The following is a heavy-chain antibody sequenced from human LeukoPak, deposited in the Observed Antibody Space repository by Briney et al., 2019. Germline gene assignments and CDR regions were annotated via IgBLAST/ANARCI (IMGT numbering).Heavy chain of an antibody. CDR3: ARGGYSGYAFDR. J-gene: IGHJ5*02. Sequence: SETLSLTCTVSGGSISRYYWSWIRQPPGKGLEWIGNIYYNGSTNYKPSLKRRVTISVHTSKNQFSLHLRSLTAADTAVYYCARGGYSGYAFDRWGQGTRVTVSS. V-gene: IGHV4-59*01. CDR2: IYYNGST. CDR1: GGSISRYY. D-gene: IGHD5-12*01.